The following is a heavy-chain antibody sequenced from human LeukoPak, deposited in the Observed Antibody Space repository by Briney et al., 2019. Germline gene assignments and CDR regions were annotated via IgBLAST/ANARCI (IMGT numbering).Heavy chain of an antibody. CDR2: IYYSGST. CDR1: GGSFSGYY. D-gene: IGHD7-27*01. V-gene: IGHV4-59*01. CDR3: AREADGTGESSLDY. Sequence: SETLSLTCAVYGGSFSGYYWSWIRQPPGKGLEWIGYIYYSGSTNYNPSLKSRVTISVDTSKNQFSLKLSSVTAADTAVYYCAREADGTGESSLDYWGQGTLVTVSS. J-gene: IGHJ4*02.